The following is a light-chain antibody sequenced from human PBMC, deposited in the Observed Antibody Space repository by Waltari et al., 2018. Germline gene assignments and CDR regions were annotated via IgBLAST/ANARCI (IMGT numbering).Light chain of an antibody. Sequence: AIQLTQSPSPLSASVGDSVTITCRASQGISSALAWYQQKPGKAPKLLIYDASSLESGVPSRFSGSGSGTDFTLTISSLQPEDFATYYCQQFNSYPPRTFGGGTKVEIK. CDR2: DAS. J-gene: IGKJ4*01. V-gene: IGKV1-13*02. CDR3: QQFNSYPPRT. CDR1: QGISSA.